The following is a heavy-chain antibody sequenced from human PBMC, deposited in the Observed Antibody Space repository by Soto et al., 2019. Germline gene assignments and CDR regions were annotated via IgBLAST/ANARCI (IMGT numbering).Heavy chain of an antibody. CDR2: LDNDGTNT. CDR1: GFTFSTYW. CDR3: ARLEMAAAHSYYYYGMDV. J-gene: IGHJ6*02. V-gene: IGHV3-74*01. D-gene: IGHD6-13*01. Sequence: EVQLVESGGGLVQPGGSLRLSCAASGFTFSTYWMHWVRQAPGKGLVWVSRLDNDGTNTRYADSVKGRFTVSRDNGKNTVYLQMDSLRAEDTAVYYCARLEMAAAHSYYYYGMDVWGQGTTVTVSS.